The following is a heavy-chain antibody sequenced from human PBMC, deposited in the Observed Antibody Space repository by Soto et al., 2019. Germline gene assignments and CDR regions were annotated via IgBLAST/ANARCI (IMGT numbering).Heavy chain of an antibody. D-gene: IGHD3-16*01. CDR2: IWYDGSNK. J-gene: IGHJ6*02. CDR3: ARHGFRLGYNYGMDV. CDR1: GFTFSSYG. Sequence: QVQRVESGGGVVQPGRSLRLSCAASGFTFSSYGMHWVRQAPGKGLEWVAVIWYDGSNKYYADSVKGRFTISRDNCKNTLSLLLYHLRSEHLAVYYCARHGFRLGYNYGMDVWGQGTTVTVSS. V-gene: IGHV3-33*01.